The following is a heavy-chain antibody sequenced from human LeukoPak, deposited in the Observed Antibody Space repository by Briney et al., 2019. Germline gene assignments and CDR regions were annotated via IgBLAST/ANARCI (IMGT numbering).Heavy chain of an antibody. D-gene: IGHD1-26*01. CDR3: ARGGIVGAQTLGFFDY. CDR1: GGTFSSYA. J-gene: IGHJ4*02. V-gene: IGHV1-69*05. CDR2: IIPIFGTA. Sequence: SVKVSCXASGGTFSSYAISWVRQAPGQGLEWMGGIIPIFGTANYAQKFQGRVTITTDESTSTAYMELSSLRSEDTAVYYCARGGIVGAQTLGFFDYWGQGTLVTVSS.